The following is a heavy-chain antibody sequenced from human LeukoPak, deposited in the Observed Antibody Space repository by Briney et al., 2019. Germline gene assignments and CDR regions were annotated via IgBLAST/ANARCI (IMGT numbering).Heavy chain of an antibody. Sequence: SETLSLTCIVSGGSISRSSYYWGWIRQPPGKGLEWIGSIYYSGSTYYNPSLKSRVTISVDTSKNQFSLKLSSVTAADTAVYYYARDRAYYYDSSGPPEWYFDLWGRGTLVTVSS. CDR1: GGSISRSSYY. D-gene: IGHD3-22*01. CDR2: IYYSGST. J-gene: IGHJ2*01. CDR3: ARDRAYYYDSSGPPEWYFDL. V-gene: IGHV4-39*07.